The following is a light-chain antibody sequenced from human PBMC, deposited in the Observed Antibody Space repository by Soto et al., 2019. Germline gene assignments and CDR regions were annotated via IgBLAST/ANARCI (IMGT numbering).Light chain of an antibody. CDR2: AAS. J-gene: IGKJ1*01. CDR1: QSIITH. V-gene: IGKV1-39*01. CDR3: QQYYATPTWT. Sequence: DIQMTQSPSSLSASVGDRVTIACRASQSIITHLNWYQQRPGKAPKLLIYAASTLQGGVPLRFSGSGSGTDFTLTISSLQPEDFATYYCQQYYATPTWTFGPGTAVDI.